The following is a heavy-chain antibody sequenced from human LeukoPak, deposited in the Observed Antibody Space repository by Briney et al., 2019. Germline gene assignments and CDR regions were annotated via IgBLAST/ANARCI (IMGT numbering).Heavy chain of an antibody. V-gene: IGHV5-51*01. Sequence: GESLKISCKGSGYSFTSYWIGWVRQMPGKGLEWMGIIYPGDSDTRYSPSFQGQVTISADKSISTAYLQWSSLKASDTAMYYCARHRSMVYAEFHFDYWGQGALVTVSS. D-gene: IGHD2-8*01. CDR1: GYSFTSYW. CDR2: IYPGDSDT. CDR3: ARHRSMVYAEFHFDY. J-gene: IGHJ4*02.